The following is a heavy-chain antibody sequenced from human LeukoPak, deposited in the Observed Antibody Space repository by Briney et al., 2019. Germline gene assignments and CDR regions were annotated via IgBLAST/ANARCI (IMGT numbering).Heavy chain of an antibody. Sequence: SETLSLTCTVSGVSINTYYASWIRQAPGKGLEVIGFIYNGGKTNYNPSLKSRATISGDTSNNQFSLRLTSVTAADTAMYYCAAGPWELDFWGQGTLVPVSS. J-gene: IGHJ4*02. CDR1: GVSINTYY. V-gene: IGHV4-4*09. CDR2: IYNGGKT. D-gene: IGHD1-26*01. CDR3: AAGPWELDF.